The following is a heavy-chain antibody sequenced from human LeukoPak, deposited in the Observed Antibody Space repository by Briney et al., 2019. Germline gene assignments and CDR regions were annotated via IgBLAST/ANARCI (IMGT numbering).Heavy chain of an antibody. D-gene: IGHD5-24*01. J-gene: IGHJ3*02. CDR3: ARDLEMATIGYAFDI. CDR2: IIPILGIA. CDR1: GYTLTVLS. Sequence: SVRVCCTVSGYTLTVLSLYSVRQAPGQGLEWMGRIIPILGIANYAQKFQGRVTIHAHKSTSTAYMELSSLRSEDTAVYYCARDLEMATIGYAFDIWGQGTMVTVSS. V-gene: IGHV1-69*04.